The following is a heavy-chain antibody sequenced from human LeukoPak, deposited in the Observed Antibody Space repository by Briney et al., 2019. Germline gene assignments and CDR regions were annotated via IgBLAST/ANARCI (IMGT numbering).Heavy chain of an antibody. CDR1: GITFRRYW. J-gene: IGHJ5*02. CDR2: INSDGSST. D-gene: IGHD3-22*01. CDR3: AKPYYYDSSGYYP. Sequence: GGSLRLSCVASGITFRRYWMHWVRQAPGKGLVWVSRINSDGSSTSYADSVKGRFTISRDNAKNTLYLQMNSLRAEDTAVYYCAKPYYYDSSGYYPLGQGTLVTVSS. V-gene: IGHV3-74*01.